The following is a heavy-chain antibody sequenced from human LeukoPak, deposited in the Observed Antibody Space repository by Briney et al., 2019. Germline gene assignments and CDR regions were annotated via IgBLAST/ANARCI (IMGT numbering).Heavy chain of an antibody. V-gene: IGHV4-59*08. CDR2: IYFSGTT. CDR3: ARRRAEGGSNGHYNWFDP. Sequence: SETLSLTCTVSGDSINAYYWGWIRQPPGKGLEWIGYIYFSGTTKYNPSLESRVTISVDTSKNQFSLKLSSVTAADTAVYYCARRRAEGGSNGHYNWFDPWGRGTLVSVSS. J-gene: IGHJ5*02. CDR1: GDSINAYY. D-gene: IGHD6-13*01.